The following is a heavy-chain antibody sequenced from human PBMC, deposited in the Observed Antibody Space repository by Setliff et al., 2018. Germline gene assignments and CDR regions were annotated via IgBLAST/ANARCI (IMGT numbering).Heavy chain of an antibody. J-gene: IGHJ5*02. CDR3: TTGPRDSRNYLNRFNP. V-gene: IGHV3-15*01. CDR1: GITFKNAW. D-gene: IGHD4-4*01. CDR2: IKSSIEGATS. Sequence: SCSVSGITFKNAWMTWVRQAPGKGPEWVGRIKSSIEGATSDYGAPAKGRFTISRDDSKNMLFLQMNNLKTEDTGFYYCTTGPRDSRNYLNRFNPWGQGALVTVSS.